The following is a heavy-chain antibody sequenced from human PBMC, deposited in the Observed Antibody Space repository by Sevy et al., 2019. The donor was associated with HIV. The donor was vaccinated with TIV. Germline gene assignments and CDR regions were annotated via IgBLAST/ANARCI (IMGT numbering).Heavy chain of an antibody. V-gene: IGHV3-33*06. CDR1: GFNFSIYG. Sequence: GGSLRLSCAASGFNFSIYGMHWVRQAPGKGLEWVALIWYDGSNKYYADSVKGRFTISRDNSKNTLHLQMNSLRAEDTAVYYCVKVKWGVGATGGDFDSWGQGALVTVSS. CDR2: IWYDGSNK. CDR3: VKVKWGVGATGGDFDS. J-gene: IGHJ4*02. D-gene: IGHD1-26*01.